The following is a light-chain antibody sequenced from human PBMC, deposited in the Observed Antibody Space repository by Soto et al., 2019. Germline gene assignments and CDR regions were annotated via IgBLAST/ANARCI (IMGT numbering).Light chain of an antibody. Sequence: QSALTQPASVSGSPGQSIPISCTGTSSDVGGYNYVSWFQQHPGKAPKLMIYEVSNRPSGVSNRFSGSGSGNTASLTISGRQSEDEAEYYCNSYTNNNTFVFGTGTKLTVL. V-gene: IGLV2-14*01. CDR3: NSYTNNNTFV. J-gene: IGLJ1*01. CDR2: EVS. CDR1: SSDVGGYNY.